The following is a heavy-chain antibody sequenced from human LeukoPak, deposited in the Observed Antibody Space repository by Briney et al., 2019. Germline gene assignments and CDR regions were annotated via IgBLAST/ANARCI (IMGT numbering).Heavy chain of an antibody. CDR1: GFTFSSHW. J-gene: IGHJ3*02. CDR2: INSDGSST. CDR3: TRGYYDFWSGSHDAFDI. V-gene: IGHV3-74*01. D-gene: IGHD3-3*01. Sequence: GGSLRLSCAASGFTFSSHWMHRVRQAPGKGLVWVSRINSDGSSTSYADSVKGRFTISRDNAKNTLYLQMNSLRAEDTAVYYCTRGYYDFWSGSHDAFDIWGQGTMVTVSS.